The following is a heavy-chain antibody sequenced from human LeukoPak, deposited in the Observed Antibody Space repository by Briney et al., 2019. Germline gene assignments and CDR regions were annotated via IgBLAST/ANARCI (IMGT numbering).Heavy chain of an antibody. D-gene: IGHD4-17*01. V-gene: IGHV3-23*01. J-gene: IGHJ4*02. Sequence: GGSLRLSCAASGFTFSSYAMSWARQAPGKGLEWVSAISGSGGSTYYADSVKGRFTISRDNSKNTLYLQMNSLRAEDTAVYYCAKDGWEGDYGYWGQGTLVTVSS. CDR1: GFTFSSYA. CDR2: ISGSGGST. CDR3: AKDGWEGDYGY.